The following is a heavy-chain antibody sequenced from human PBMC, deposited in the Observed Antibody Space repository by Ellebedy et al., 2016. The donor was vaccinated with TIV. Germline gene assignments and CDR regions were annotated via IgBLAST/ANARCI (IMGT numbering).Heavy chain of an antibody. Sequence: SETLSLTCTVSGGSISSTHWWSWVRQPPTEGLEWIGEVYHSGSTNYNPSLKSRVTISVDTSKNQFSLKLSSVTAADTAVYYCARLQMYYYDSSGYAFDPWGQGTLVTVSS. J-gene: IGHJ5*02. CDR3: ARLQMYYYDSSGYAFDP. CDR1: GGSISSTHW. CDR2: VYHSGST. D-gene: IGHD3-22*01. V-gene: IGHV4-4*02.